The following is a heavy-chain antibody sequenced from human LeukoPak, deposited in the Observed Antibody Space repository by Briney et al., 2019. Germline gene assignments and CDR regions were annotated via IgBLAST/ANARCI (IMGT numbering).Heavy chain of an antibody. CDR1: GGSIGSYY. Sequence: SETLSLTCTVSGGSIGSYYWSWIPQPAGKGLEWLGRIYTSGSTNYNPSLKSRVTMSVDTSKNQFSLKLSPATAADTAVEYCARARGVCTNGVCYRAYYFDYWGQGTLVTVSS. CDR3: ARARGVCTNGVCYRAYYFDY. CDR2: IYTSGST. J-gene: IGHJ4*02. D-gene: IGHD2-8*01. V-gene: IGHV4-4*07.